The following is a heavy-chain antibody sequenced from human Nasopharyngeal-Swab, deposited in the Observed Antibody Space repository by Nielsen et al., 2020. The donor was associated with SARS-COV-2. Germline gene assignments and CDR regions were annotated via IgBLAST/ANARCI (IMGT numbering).Heavy chain of an antibody. CDR1: GFTFSSYW. CDR2: IKQDGSEK. V-gene: IGHV3-7*01. J-gene: IGHJ6*02. D-gene: IGHD5-18*01. Sequence: GGSLRLSCAASGFTFSSYWMSWVRQAPGKGREWVANIKQDGSEKYYVDSVKGRFTISRDNAKNSLYLQMNSLRAEDTAVYYCARLSAYGYGLEIYYYYYYGMDVWGQGTTVTVSS. CDR3: ARLSAYGYGLEIYYYYYYGMDV.